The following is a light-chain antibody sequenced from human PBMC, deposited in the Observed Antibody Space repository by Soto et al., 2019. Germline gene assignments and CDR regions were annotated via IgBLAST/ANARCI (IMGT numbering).Light chain of an antibody. CDR1: QSVSSS. CDR3: QQYNNWPYT. Sequence: EIVMTQSPATLFVSPGERVTLSCRASQSVSSSLAWYQQKPGQAPRLLIYGASTRATGIPTRFSGSGSGTEFTLIISSLQSEDFAVYYCQQYNNWPYTFGQGTKLEIK. V-gene: IGKV3-15*01. CDR2: GAS. J-gene: IGKJ2*01.